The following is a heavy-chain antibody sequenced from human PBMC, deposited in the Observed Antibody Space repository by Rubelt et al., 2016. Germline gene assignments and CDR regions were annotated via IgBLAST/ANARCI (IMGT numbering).Heavy chain of an antibody. Sequence: YYADSVKGRFTISRDNSKNSLYLQMNSLRTEDTALYYCAKDFYDFWSGLYYYYGMDVWGQGTTVTVSS. V-gene: IGHV3-43*01. J-gene: IGHJ6*02. D-gene: IGHD3-3*01. CDR3: AKDFYDFWSGLYYYYGMDV.